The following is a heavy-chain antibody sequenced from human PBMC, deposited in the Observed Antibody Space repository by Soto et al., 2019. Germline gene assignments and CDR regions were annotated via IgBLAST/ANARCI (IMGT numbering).Heavy chain of an antibody. J-gene: IGHJ3*02. CDR3: SRHPSISTPWNPFDI. V-gene: IGHV1-18*01. Sequence: ASVKVSCKASGYTFTSYGISWVRQAPGQGIEWMGWISAYNGNTNYAQKLQGRVTMTTVTSTSTAYMELRSLRSDDTAVYYCSRHPSISTPWNPFDIWGQGTTVTVSS. CDR2: ISAYNGNT. D-gene: IGHD3-9*01. CDR1: GYTFTSYG.